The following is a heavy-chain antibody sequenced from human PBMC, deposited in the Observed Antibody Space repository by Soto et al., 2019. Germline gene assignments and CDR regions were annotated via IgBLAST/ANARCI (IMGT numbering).Heavy chain of an antibody. CDR2: IYYSGST. CDR1: GGSISSSSYY. J-gene: IGHJ4*02. D-gene: IGHD3-16*01. CDR3: ARQLVVGGGSDY. Sequence: QLQLQESGPGLVKPSETLSLTCTVSGGSISSSSYYWGWIRQPPGKGLEWIGRIYYSGSTYYNPSLKSRVTISVDTSKNQFSLKLSSVTAADTAVYYCARQLVVGGGSDYWGQGTLVTVSS. V-gene: IGHV4-39*01.